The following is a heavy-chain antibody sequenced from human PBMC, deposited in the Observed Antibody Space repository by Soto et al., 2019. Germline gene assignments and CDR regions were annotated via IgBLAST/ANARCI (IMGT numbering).Heavy chain of an antibody. J-gene: IGHJ4*02. CDR2: IYSGGTT. Sequence: PGGSLRLSCAASGITVSSNYMSWVRQAPGKGLEWVSVIYSGGTTYYADSVKGRFTISRDNSRNTLYLQMNSLRAEDTAVYYCVRNTGWDTPMVHWGQGTQVTVSS. D-gene: IGHD5-18*01. CDR1: GITVSSNY. CDR3: VRNTGWDTPMVH. V-gene: IGHV3-66*01.